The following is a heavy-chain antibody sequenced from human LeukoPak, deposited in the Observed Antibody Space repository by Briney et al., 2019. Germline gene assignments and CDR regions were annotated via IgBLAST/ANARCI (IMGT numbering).Heavy chain of an antibody. CDR3: ASELGATNYYYYYMDV. J-gene: IGHJ6*03. Sequence: ASVKVSCKASGGTFSSYAISWVRQAPGQGLEWMGRIIPIFGTANYAQKFQPRVTITTDESTSTAYMELSSLRSEDTAVYYCASELGATNYYYYYMDVWGKGTTVTVSS. V-gene: IGHV1-69*05. CDR1: GGTFSSYA. CDR2: IIPIFGTA. D-gene: IGHD1-26*01.